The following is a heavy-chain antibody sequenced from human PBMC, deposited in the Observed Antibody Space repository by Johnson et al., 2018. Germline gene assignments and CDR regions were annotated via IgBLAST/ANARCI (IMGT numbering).Heavy chain of an antibody. J-gene: IGHJ6*02. Sequence: QVQLQESGPGLVKPSETLSLTCTVSGGSIRSTNYYWGWIRQSPGKGLEWIGSIYYSGNSYYNPSLKSRVTISEDTSKSQFSLKLSSVTAADTAVYYCARARWVTQFDGLDVWGQGTTVTVSS. CDR1: GGSIRSTNYY. CDR3: ARARWVTQFDGLDV. V-gene: IGHV4-39*07. CDR2: IYYSGNS. D-gene: IGHD3-10*02.